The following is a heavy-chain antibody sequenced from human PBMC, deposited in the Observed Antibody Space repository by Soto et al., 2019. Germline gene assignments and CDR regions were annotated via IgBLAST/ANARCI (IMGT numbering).Heavy chain of an antibody. D-gene: IGHD6-19*01. CDR3: ARDVTAAGTGFP. CDR1: GFTFSNSW. J-gene: IGHJ5*02. Sequence: PGGSLRLSCAVSGFTFSNSWMSWVRQTPGKGLEWVANINQDGSEKYYVDSVKGRFTISRDNSKNTLYLQMNSLRAEDTAVYYCARDVTAAGTGFPWGQGTLVTVSS. V-gene: IGHV3-7*01. CDR2: INQDGSEK.